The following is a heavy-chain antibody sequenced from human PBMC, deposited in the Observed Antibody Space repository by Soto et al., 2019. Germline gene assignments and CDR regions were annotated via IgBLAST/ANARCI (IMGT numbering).Heavy chain of an antibody. CDR1: GFNFKNYG. Sequence: GSLRLSCVASGFNFKNYGVNWVRQAPGKGLEWVAGISGSGDSTYYGDSVKGRFTISRDNSLHTVYLQMDGLRADDTAIYYCAKSPAAATLNWFDPWGQGSLVTVSS. J-gene: IGHJ5*02. CDR3: AKSPAAATLNWFDP. V-gene: IGHV3-23*01. CDR2: ISGSGDST. D-gene: IGHD2-2*01.